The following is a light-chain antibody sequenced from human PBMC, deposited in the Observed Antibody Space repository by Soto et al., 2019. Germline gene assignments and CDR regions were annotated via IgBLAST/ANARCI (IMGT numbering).Light chain of an antibody. Sequence: DIQMTQSPSSLSASVGDRVTITCRASQSISSNLNWYQHKPGKAPKLLIYATSSLQIGVPSRFSGSGSGTDFTLTISSLQPEDFATYYCQQSYSTPITFGQGTRLEIK. J-gene: IGKJ5*01. V-gene: IGKV1-39*01. CDR2: ATS. CDR3: QQSYSTPIT. CDR1: QSISSN.